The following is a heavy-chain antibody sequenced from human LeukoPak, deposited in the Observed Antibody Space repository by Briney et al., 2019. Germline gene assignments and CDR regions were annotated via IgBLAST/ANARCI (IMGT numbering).Heavy chain of an antibody. CDR2: IYYSGST. V-gene: IGHV4-59*06. CDR1: GGSISNYY. CDR3: ARDGD. D-gene: IGHD5-24*01. Sequence: PSETLSLTCTVSGGSISNYYWSWIRQPPGKGLEWIGYIYYSGSTYYNPSLKSRVTISVDTSKNQFSLKLSSVTAADTAVYYCARDGDWGQGTLVTVSS. J-gene: IGHJ4*02.